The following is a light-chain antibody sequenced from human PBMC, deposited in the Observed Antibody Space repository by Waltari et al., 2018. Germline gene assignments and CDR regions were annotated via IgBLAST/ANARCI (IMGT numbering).Light chain of an antibody. CDR3: SSYTVNTTLV. CDR1: SIDIGTYY. Sequence: QSALTQPASVSGSPGQSITFSCTGTSIDIGTYYVSWYQSHPGKAPKLMIYDVSKRPSGVSNRFSGSKSGNAASLTIPGLQAEDEAYYYCSSYTVNTTLVFGGGTKLTVL. CDR2: DVS. J-gene: IGLJ3*02. V-gene: IGLV2-14*03.